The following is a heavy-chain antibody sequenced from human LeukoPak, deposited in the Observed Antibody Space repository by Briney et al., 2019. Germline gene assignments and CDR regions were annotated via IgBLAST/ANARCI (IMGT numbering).Heavy chain of an antibody. V-gene: IGHV3-9*01. CDR2: ISWNSGSI. D-gene: IGHD1-26*01. Sequence: GRSLRLSCAASGFTFDDYAMHSVRQAPGKGLEWVSGISWNSGSIDYAVSVKGRFTISRDNAKNSLYLQMNSLRPEDTALYYCAKGTGRYWTFFDYWGQGTLVTVSS. CDR3: AKGTGRYWTFFDY. CDR1: GFTFDDYA. J-gene: IGHJ4*02.